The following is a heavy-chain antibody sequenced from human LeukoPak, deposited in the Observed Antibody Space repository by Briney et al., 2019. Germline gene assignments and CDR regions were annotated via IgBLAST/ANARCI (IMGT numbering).Heavy chain of an antibody. CDR3: ARLRGGYFEY. CDR1: GFPFSSYW. V-gene: IGHV3-7*01. J-gene: IGHJ4*02. Sequence: GGSLRLSCVASGFPFSSYWMTWVRQAPGKGLEWVANIKQDGSEKYYVDSVKGRFTISRDNAKNSLYLQMNSLRAEDTAVYYCARLRGGYFEYWGQGTLVTVSS. CDR2: IKQDGSEK. D-gene: IGHD3-3*01.